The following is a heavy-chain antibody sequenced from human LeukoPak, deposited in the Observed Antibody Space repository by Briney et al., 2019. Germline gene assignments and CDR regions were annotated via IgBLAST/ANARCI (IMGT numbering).Heavy chain of an antibody. CDR2: IYYSGST. J-gene: IGHJ4*02. CDR3: ARASSPTWYYYDSSGYYLSY. Sequence: PSETLSLTCTVSGGSISSYYWGWIRQPPGKGLEWIGSIYYSGSTYYNPSLKSRVTISVDTSKNQFSLKLSSVTAADTAVYYCARASSPTWYYYDSSGYYLSYWGQGTLVTVSS. D-gene: IGHD3-22*01. CDR1: GGSISSYY. V-gene: IGHV4-39*07.